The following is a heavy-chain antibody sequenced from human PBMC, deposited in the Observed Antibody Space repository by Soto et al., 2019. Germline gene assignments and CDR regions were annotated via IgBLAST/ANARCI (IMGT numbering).Heavy chain of an antibody. Sequence: EVQLVESGGGLVQPGGSLRLSCAASGFSASSNYMYWVRQAPGKGLECVSLIYSGGSTDHADSVKDRFTISRDNSKNTLYLQMNSLRAEDTAVYYCARRHYYGSDWGQGTLVTVSS. D-gene: IGHD3-10*01. CDR1: GFSASSNY. CDR3: ARRHYYGSD. CDR2: IYSGGST. J-gene: IGHJ4*02. V-gene: IGHV3-66*04.